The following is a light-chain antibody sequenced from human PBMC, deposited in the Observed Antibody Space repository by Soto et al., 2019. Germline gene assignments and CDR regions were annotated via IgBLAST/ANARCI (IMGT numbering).Light chain of an antibody. Sequence: IVLTQSPGILSLSPGERATLSCGASQSVSNNYLAWYQQKHGQAPRLIMYGASSRATGIPDGFSGSVSGTDGTITISRLETEDGTVYYCQQSGSSPRTFGQGTKVDNK. J-gene: IGKJ1*01. CDR1: QSVSNNY. V-gene: IGKV3-20*01. CDR3: QQSGSSPRT. CDR2: GAS.